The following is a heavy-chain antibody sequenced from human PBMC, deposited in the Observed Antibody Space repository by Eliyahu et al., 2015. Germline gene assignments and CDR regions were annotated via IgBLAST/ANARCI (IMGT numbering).Heavy chain of an antibody. CDR1: GXXFXSYA. CDR2: ISYDGSNR. CDR3: VKGVQLLWFGDRRTDF. D-gene: IGHD3-10*01. V-gene: IGHV3-30*18. J-gene: IGHJ4*02. Sequence: QVQLVXSGGGXVQPGRSLRLSCAGXGXXFXSYAMHWVRQAPAKGLEWVAVISYDGSNRDYADSVKGRFTISRDNSRKTLYLQMISLRAEDTAMYYCVKGVQLLWFGDRRTDFWGQGTLVTVSS.